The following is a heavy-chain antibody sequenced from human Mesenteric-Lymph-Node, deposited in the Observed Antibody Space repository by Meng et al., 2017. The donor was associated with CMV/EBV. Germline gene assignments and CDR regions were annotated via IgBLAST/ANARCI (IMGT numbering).Heavy chain of an antibody. J-gene: IGHJ3*02. D-gene: IGHD1-26*01. CDR2: ISSSGSAI. Sequence: GESLKISCAASGFIFSDYYLIWIRQAPGKGLEWVSHISSSGSAIYYADSVKGRFIVSRDNAKNSLDLLMKSLRAEDTAVYYCARVGVGVTTDAFDIWGQGTVVTVSS. CDR1: GFIFSDYY. CDR3: ARVGVGVTTDAFDI. V-gene: IGHV3-11*01.